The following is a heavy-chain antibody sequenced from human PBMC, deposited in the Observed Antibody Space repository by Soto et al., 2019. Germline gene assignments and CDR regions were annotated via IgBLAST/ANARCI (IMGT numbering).Heavy chain of an antibody. Sequence: SETLSLTCTVSGGSISSYYWSWIRQPPGKGLEWIGYIYYSGSTNYNPSLKSRVTISVDTSKNQFSLKLSSVTAADTAVYYCARNTYYYDSSGYLDYWGKGTLVTVS. D-gene: IGHD3-22*01. J-gene: IGHJ4*02. CDR2: IYYSGST. CDR3: ARNTYYYDSSGYLDY. CDR1: GGSISSYY. V-gene: IGHV4-59*01.